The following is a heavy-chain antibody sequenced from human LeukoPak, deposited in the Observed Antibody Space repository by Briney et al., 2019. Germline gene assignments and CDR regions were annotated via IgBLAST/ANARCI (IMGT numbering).Heavy chain of an antibody. D-gene: IGHD6-13*01. CDR1: GYTFTGYY. V-gene: IGHV1-2*02. CDR2: INPNSGGT. Sequence: ASVKVSCKASGYTFTGYYMHWVRQAPGQGLEWMGWINPNSGGTNYAQKFQGRVTMTRDTSISTAYMELSRLRSDDTAVYYCARDQAAAGISHWFDPWGQGTLVTVSS. CDR3: ARDQAAAGISHWFDP. J-gene: IGHJ5*02.